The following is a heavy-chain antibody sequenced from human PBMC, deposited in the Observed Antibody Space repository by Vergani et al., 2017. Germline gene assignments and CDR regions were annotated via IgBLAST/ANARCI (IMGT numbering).Heavy chain of an antibody. D-gene: IGHD1-26*01. Sequence: QVPLVQSGAEVKKPGASVKVSCKASGYPFTSYYMHWVRQAPGQGLEWMGIINPSGGSTSYAQKFQGRVTMTRDTSTSTVYMELSSLRSEDTAVYYCARVSGSYSPAEYFQHWGQGTLVTVSS. CDR1: GYPFTSYY. CDR2: INPSGGST. V-gene: IGHV1-46*01. J-gene: IGHJ1*01. CDR3: ARVSGSYSPAEYFQH.